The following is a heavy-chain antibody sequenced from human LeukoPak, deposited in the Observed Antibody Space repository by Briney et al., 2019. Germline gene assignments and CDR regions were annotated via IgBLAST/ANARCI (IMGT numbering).Heavy chain of an antibody. V-gene: IGHV4-34*01. J-gene: IGHJ5*02. CDR3: ASSSSWYNWLDP. CDR1: GGSFSGYY. CDR2: INHSGST. Sequence: SETLSLTCAVYGGSFSGYYWSWIRQPPGKGLEWIGEINHSGSTNYNPSLKSRVTISVDTSKNQFSLKLSSVTAADTAVYYCASSSSWYNWLDPWGQGTLVTVSS. D-gene: IGHD6-13*01.